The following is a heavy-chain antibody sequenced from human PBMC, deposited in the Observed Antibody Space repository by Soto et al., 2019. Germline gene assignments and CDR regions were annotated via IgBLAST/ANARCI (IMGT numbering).Heavy chain of an antibody. V-gene: IGHV1-3*01. CDR1: GYTFTSYA. D-gene: IGHD6-13*01. Sequence: QVLLVQSGAEVKEPGASVKVSCKTSGYTFTSYAIHWVRQAPGQRLEWMGWINAGNGNTKYSQKFKGRVTITRDTSASTADMELSSLRSEDTAVYYCARGSEPAYSSWYVNGDYWGQGTLVTVSS. J-gene: IGHJ4*02. CDR2: INAGNGNT. CDR3: ARGSEPAYSSWYVNGDY.